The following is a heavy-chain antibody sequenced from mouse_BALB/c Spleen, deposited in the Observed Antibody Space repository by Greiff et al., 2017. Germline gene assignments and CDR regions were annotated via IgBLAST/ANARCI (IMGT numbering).Heavy chain of an antibody. CDR2: ISSGGST. D-gene: IGHD1-2*01. Sequence: EVKLVESGGGLVKPGGSLKLSCAASGFTFSSYAMSWVRQTPEKRLEWVASISSGGSTYYPDSVKGRFTISRDNARNILYLQMSSLRSEDTAMYYCERYGAFAYWGQGTLVTVSA. CDR1: GFTFSSYA. V-gene: IGHV5-6-5*01. J-gene: IGHJ3*01. CDR3: ERYGAFAY.